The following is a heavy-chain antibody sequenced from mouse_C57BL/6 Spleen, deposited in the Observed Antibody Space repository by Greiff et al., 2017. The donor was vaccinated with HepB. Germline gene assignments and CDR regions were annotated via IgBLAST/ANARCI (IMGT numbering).Heavy chain of an antibody. J-gene: IGHJ4*01. D-gene: IGHD1-1*01. Sequence: VQLQQSGAELVKPGASVKLSCKASGYTFTSYWMHWVKQRPGQGLEWIGMIHPNSGSTNYNEKFKSKATLTVDKSSSTAYMQLSSLTSEDSAVYYCARDYCSSWNAMDYWGQGTSVTVSS. CDR2: IHPNSGST. V-gene: IGHV1-64*01. CDR1: GYTFTSYW. CDR3: ARDYCSSWNAMDY.